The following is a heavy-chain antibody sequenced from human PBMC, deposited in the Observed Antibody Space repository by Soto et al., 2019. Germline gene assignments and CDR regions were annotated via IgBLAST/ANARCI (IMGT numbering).Heavy chain of an antibody. D-gene: IGHD6-19*01. J-gene: IGHJ5*02. CDR3: ERGTREQWPALGWFDP. V-gene: IGHV4-38-2*01. Sequence: SETLSLTCAVSGYSISSGYYWGWIRQPPGKGLEWIGSIYHSGSTYYNPSLKSRVTISVDTSKNQFSLKLSSVTAADTAVYYCERGTREQWPALGWFDPWGQGTLVT. CDR1: GYSISSGYY. CDR2: IYHSGST.